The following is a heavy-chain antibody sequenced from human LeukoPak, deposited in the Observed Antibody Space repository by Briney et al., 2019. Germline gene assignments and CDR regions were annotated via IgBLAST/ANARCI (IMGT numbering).Heavy chain of an antibody. V-gene: IGHV3-23*01. CDR3: AKSLLAAAGPLDY. Sequence: PGGSLRLSCAASGFTFTSYAMSWVRQAPGKGLEWVSAITGSGDTTYYAASVKGRFTISRDNSKNTLYLQMNSLRAEDTAVYYCAKSLLAAAGPLDYWGQGTLVTVSS. J-gene: IGHJ4*02. CDR2: ITGSGDTT. D-gene: IGHD6-13*01. CDR1: GFTFTSYA.